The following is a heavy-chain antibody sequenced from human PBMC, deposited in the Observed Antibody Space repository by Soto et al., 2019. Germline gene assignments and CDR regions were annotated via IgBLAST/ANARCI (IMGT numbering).Heavy chain of an antibody. J-gene: IGHJ4*02. CDR2: IDPSDSQT. D-gene: IGHD3-22*01. CDR3: ARQIYDSDTGPNFQYYFDS. Sequence: GESLKISCKGSGYSFAGYWITWVRQKPGKGLEWMGRIDPSDSQTYYSPSFRGHVTISVTKSITTVFLQWCSLRASDTAMYYCARQIYDSDTGPNFQYYFDSWGQGTPVTVSS. V-gene: IGHV5-10-1*01. CDR1: GYSFAGYW.